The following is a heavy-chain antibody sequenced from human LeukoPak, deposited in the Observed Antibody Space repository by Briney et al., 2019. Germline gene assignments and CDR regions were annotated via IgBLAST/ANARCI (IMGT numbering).Heavy chain of an antibody. J-gene: IGHJ4*02. D-gene: IGHD6-13*01. Sequence: GGSLRLSCAASGFTFSSYSTNWVRQAPGKGLEWVSSISSSSSYIYYADSVKGRFTISRDNAKNSLYLQMNSLRAEDTAVYYCARGKSSSWYGTEDYWGQGTLVTVSS. CDR3: ARGKSSSWYGTEDY. V-gene: IGHV3-21*01. CDR1: GFTFSSYS. CDR2: ISSSSSYI.